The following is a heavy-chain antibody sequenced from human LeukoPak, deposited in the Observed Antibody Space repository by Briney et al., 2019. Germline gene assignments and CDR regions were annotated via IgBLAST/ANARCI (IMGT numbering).Heavy chain of an antibody. CDR2: IRSKANSYAT. V-gene: IGHV3-73*01. J-gene: IGHJ6*03. CDR1: GFTFSGSA. CDR3: TRQAVYSFLPWDNYYYYMDV. D-gene: IGHD5-18*01. Sequence: GGSLRLSCAASGFTFSGSAMHWVRQASGKGLEWVGRIRSKANSYATAYAASVKGRFTISRDDSKNTAYLQMNSLKTEDTAVYYCTRQAVYSFLPWDNYYYYMDVWGKGTTVTISS.